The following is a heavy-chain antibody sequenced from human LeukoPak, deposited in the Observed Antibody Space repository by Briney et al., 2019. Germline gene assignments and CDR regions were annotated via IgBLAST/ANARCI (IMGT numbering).Heavy chain of an antibody. J-gene: IGHJ6*03. CDR3: ARDSGRLWFGESLSGYYMDV. V-gene: IGHV3-48*03. CDR2: ISASGTVT. Sequence: PGGSLRLSCAASGFSFRSYEMNWVRQAPGKGLQWIAYISASGTVTLYADSMKGRFTISRDNAKNSLYLEMNSLRGEDTAVYYCARDSGRLWFGESLSGYYMDVRGKGTTVTISS. D-gene: IGHD3-10*01. CDR1: GFSFRSYE.